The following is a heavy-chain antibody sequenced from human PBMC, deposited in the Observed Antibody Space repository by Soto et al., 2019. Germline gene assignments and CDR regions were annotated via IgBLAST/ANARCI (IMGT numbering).Heavy chain of an antibody. J-gene: IGHJ6*02. V-gene: IGHV4-4*07. CDR3: ARGPRGYVYYHGMDV. Sequence: PSETLSLTCTVSGGSISSYYVSWIRQSAGKGLEWIGRIDTSGTTNYNPSLKSRVTMSVDASKNHFSLNLSSVTAADTAVYYCARGPRGYVYYHGMDVWGQGTTVTAS. CDR1: GGSISSYY. CDR2: IDTSGTT. D-gene: IGHD3-10*01.